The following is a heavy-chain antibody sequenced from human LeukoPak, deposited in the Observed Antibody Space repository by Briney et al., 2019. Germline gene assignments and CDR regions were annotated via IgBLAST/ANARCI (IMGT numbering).Heavy chain of an antibody. D-gene: IGHD7-27*01. V-gene: IGHV4-31*03. J-gene: IGHJ4*02. Sequence: SETLSLTCTVSGGPISSGGYYWSWIRQHPGKGLEWIGYIYYSGSTYYNPSLKSRVTISVDTSKNQFSLKPSSVTAADTAVYYCAREPDWGFLDYWGQGTLVTVSS. CDR1: GGPISSGGYY. CDR3: AREPDWGFLDY. CDR2: IYYSGST.